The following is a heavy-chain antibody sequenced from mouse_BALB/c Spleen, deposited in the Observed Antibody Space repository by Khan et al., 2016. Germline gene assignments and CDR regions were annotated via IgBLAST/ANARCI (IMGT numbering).Heavy chain of an antibody. CDR2: ISYSGST. D-gene: IGHD2-4*01. J-gene: IGHJ2*01. CDR3: ARGDYYDYEFDY. CDR1: GYSITSDYA. V-gene: IGHV3-2*02. Sequence: EVQLQESGPGLVKPSQSLSLTCTVSGYSITSDYAWNWIRQFPGNKLEWMGYISYSGSTSYNPSLKSRISITRDTSKNQFFLQLNSVTTEETATYYWARGDYYDYEFDYWGQGTTLTVSS.